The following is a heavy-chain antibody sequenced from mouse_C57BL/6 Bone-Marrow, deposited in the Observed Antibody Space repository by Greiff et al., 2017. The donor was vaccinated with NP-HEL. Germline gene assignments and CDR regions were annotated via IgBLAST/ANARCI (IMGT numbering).Heavy chain of an antibody. J-gene: IGHJ1*03. D-gene: IGHD1-1*01. CDR1: GYAFSSSW. CDR2: IYPGDGDT. Sequence: VQLQQSGPELVKPGASVKISCKASGYAFSSSWMNWVKQRPGKGLEWIGRIYPGDGDTNYNGKFKGKATLTADKSSSTAYMQLSSLTSEDSAVYFCAREGYYYGSSPAFDVWGTGTTVTVSS. V-gene: IGHV1-82*01. CDR3: AREGYYYGSSPAFDV.